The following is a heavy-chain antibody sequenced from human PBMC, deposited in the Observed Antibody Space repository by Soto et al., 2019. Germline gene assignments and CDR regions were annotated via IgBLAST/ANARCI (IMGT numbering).Heavy chain of an antibody. J-gene: IGHJ5*02. Sequence: QVQLVQSGAEVKKPGASVKVSCKASGYTFTSYGIIWVRQAPGQGLEWMGWVRAYNGNTNYAQKFQGRVTMTTDTSTSTAYMEMRSLRSDDTAVSYCARGYSGSYPDWFDPWGQGNLVTVSS. CDR1: GYTFTSYG. CDR3: ARGYSGSYPDWFDP. CDR2: VRAYNGNT. D-gene: IGHD1-26*01. V-gene: IGHV1-18*04.